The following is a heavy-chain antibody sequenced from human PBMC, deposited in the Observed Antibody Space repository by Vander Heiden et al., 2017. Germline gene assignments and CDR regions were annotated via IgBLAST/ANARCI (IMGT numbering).Heavy chain of an antibody. CDR1: GGTFSVYA. V-gene: IGHV1-69*01. Sequence: QGQLVQSGAEDKKHGSSTKDSCKAPGGTFSVYAFSGVRQAPGQGLEWMGGIIPICGTANYAQKFQGRVTITADESTSTAYMELSSLRSEDTAVYYCAREGSSPGFDPWGQGTLVTVSS. J-gene: IGHJ5*02. D-gene: IGHD6-13*01. CDR3: AREGSSPGFDP. CDR2: IIPICGTA.